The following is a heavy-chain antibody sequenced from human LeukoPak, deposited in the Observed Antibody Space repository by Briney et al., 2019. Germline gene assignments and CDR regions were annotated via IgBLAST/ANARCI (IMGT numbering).Heavy chain of an antibody. CDR2: INHSGST. V-gene: IGHV4-34*01. D-gene: IGHD3-10*01. CDR1: GGSFSGYY. J-gene: IGHJ4*02. Sequence: SETLSLTCAVYGGSFSGYYWSWIRQPPGKGLEWIGEINHSGSTNYNPSLKSRVTISVDTSKNQFSLKLSSVTAADTAVYYCARLVVNRVVRGSHFDYWGQGTLVTVSS. CDR3: ARLVVNRVVRGSHFDY.